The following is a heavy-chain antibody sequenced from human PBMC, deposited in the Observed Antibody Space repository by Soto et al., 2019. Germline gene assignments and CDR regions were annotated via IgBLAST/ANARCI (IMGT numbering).Heavy chain of an antibody. D-gene: IGHD2-15*01. V-gene: IGHV1-46*01. CDR1: GYTFTSYY. CDR3: ARAYCSGGSCYSGYYYYMDV. J-gene: IGHJ6*03. CDR2: INPSVGIT. Sequence: ASVKVSCKASGYTFTSYYMHWVRQAPGQGLEWMGIINPSVGITSYAQKFQGRVTITADKSTSTAYMELSSLRSEDTAVYYCARAYCSGGSCYSGYYYYMDVWGKGTTVTVSS.